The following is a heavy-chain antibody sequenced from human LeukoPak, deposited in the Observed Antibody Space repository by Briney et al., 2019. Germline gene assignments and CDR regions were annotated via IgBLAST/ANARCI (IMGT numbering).Heavy chain of an antibody. CDR2: NT. CDR1: GASISSSTYY. CDR3: ARRASSRLDP. D-gene: IGHD2-2*01. Sequence: PSETLSLTCTVSGASISSSTYYWGWIRQPPGKGLEWIGSNTYYNPSLKSRVTISVDTSKNQFSLKVRSLTAADTAVYYCARRASSRLDPWGQGTLVTVSS. J-gene: IGHJ5*02. V-gene: IGHV4-39*01.